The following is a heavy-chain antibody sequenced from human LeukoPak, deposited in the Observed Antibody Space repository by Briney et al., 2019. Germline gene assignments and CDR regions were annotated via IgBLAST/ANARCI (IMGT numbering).Heavy chain of an antibody. CDR2: IYSSGSA. D-gene: IGHD2/OR15-2a*01. Sequence: SETLSLTCTVSGGSISSNSSYWDWIRQPPGKGLEWIGSIYSSGSAYYNPSLKSQVTISLDTSKNQFSLKLTSVTAADTAVYYCARNNYYYYYMYVWGKGTTVTLSS. V-gene: IGHV4-39*07. CDR3: ARNNYYYYYMYV. CDR1: GGSISSNSSY. J-gene: IGHJ6*03.